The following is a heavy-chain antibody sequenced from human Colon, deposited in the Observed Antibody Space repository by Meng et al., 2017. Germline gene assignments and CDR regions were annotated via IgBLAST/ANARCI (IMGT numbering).Heavy chain of an antibody. CDR3: AAKLRGIYPFDY. CDR2: IDASGRDT. D-gene: IGHD3-16*01. Sequence: GESLKISCAASGFSFTTYAMSWVRWAPGKGLEWVSAIDASGRDTFYAESVKGRFTISRDNSKDTLFLQMSSLRGEDTDIYYCAAKLRGIYPFDYWGQGTLGTVSS. J-gene: IGHJ4*02. CDR1: GFSFTTYA. V-gene: IGHV3-23*01.